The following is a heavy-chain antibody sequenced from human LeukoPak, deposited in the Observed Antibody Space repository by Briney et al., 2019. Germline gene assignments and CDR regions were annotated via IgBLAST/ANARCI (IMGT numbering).Heavy chain of an antibody. Sequence: PSETLSLTCTVSGGSISSGGYYWSWIRQPPGKGLEWIGYMYHSGSTYYNPSLKSRVTISVDRSKNQFSLKLSSVTAADTAVYYCARGGGLMVYAYFDYWGQGTLVTVSS. J-gene: IGHJ4*02. V-gene: IGHV4-30-2*01. CDR3: ARGGGLMVYAYFDY. CDR1: GGSISSGGYY. CDR2: MYHSGST. D-gene: IGHD2-8*01.